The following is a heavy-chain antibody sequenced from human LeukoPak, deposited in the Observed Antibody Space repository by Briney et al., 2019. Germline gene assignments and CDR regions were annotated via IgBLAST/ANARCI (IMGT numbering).Heavy chain of an antibody. CDR3: ARDSLWELPRNDAFDI. V-gene: IGHV3-7*01. CDR2: INQNGNET. J-gene: IGHJ3*02. Sequence: GGSLRLSCAASGFIFSRYWMSWVRQAPGKGLEWVANINQNGNETYYVDSVRGRFTISRDTAKNSLSLQMNSLRAEDTAVYYCARDSLWELPRNDAFDIWGQGTMVTVSS. CDR1: GFIFSRYW. D-gene: IGHD1-26*01.